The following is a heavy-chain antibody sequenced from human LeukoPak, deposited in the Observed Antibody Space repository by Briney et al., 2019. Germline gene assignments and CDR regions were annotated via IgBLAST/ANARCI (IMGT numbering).Heavy chain of an antibody. V-gene: IGHV4-39*01. CDR3: TRHQTNNYGSGSPFDY. J-gene: IGHJ4*02. D-gene: IGHD3-10*01. CDR1: GGSISSSTYY. Sequence: SETLSLTCTVSGGSISSSTYYWAWLRQPPGKGLEWIGSIYYSGNTNYNPSLKSRVTMSVDTSKNQFSLKLSSVTAADTAVYYCTRHQTNNYGSGSPFDYWGQGTLVTVSS. CDR2: IYYSGNT.